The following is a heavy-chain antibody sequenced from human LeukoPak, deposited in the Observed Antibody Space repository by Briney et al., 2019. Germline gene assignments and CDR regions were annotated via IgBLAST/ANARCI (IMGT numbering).Heavy chain of an antibody. J-gene: IGHJ4*02. D-gene: IGHD1-26*01. CDR3: ARDQSIAGPTTADY. V-gene: IGHV3-74*01. CDR1: GFTFSRFL. CDR2: INTDASNT. Sequence: GGSLRLSCAASGFTFSRFLMHWVRQAPGKGLVWVSRINTDASNTIYADSVKGRFTISRDNAKNTLYLQMNSLRAEDTAVYYCARDQSIAGPTTADYWGQGTLVTVSS.